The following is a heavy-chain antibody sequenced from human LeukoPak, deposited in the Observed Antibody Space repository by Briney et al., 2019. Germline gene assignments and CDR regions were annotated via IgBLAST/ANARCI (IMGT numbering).Heavy chain of an antibody. V-gene: IGHV3-74*01. CDR2: IKSDGSST. Sequence: GGSPRLSCAASGFSLSNYWMHWVRQAPGKGLVWVARIKSDGSSTNYADSVKGRFTISRDNGKNALYLQMNSLRAEDTAVYYCARRVVVNVTSWYFDLWGRGTLVTVSS. CDR1: GFSLSNYW. D-gene: IGHD2-15*01. J-gene: IGHJ2*01. CDR3: ARRVVVNVTSWYFDL.